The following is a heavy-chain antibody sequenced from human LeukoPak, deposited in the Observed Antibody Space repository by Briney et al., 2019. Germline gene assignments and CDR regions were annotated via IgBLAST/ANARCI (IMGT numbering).Heavy chain of an antibody. V-gene: IGHV3-9*01. D-gene: IGHD5-12*01. J-gene: IGHJ4*02. CDR1: GFTFDDYA. CDR3: AKDLIGYDLGDYFDY. CDR2: ISWNSGSI. Sequence: GGSLRLSCAASGFTFDDYAMHWVRQAPGKGLEWVSGISWNSGSIGYADSVKGRFTISRDNAKNSLYLQMNSLRAEDTALYYCAKDLIGYDLGDYFDYWGQGTLVTVSS.